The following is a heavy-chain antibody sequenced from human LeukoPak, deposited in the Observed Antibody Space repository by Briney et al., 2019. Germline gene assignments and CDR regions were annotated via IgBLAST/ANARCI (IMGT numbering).Heavy chain of an antibody. CDR2: IYYSGST. CDR3: ARVQTPSGSGSYSFDY. CDR1: GDSISSYY. Sequence: SETLSLTCTVWGDSISSYYWSWIRQPPGKGLEWIGYIYYSGSTTYTPALKSRVTISVDTSKNQFSLKLSSVTAADTAVYYWARVQTPSGSGSYSFDYWGQGTLVTVSS. J-gene: IGHJ4*02. D-gene: IGHD3-10*01. V-gene: IGHV4-59*08.